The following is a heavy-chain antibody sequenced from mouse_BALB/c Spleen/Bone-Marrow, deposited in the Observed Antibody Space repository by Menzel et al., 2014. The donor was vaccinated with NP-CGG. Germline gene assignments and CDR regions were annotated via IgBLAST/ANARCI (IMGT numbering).Heavy chain of an antibody. J-gene: IGHJ3*01. Sequence: EVKLVESGGGLVKPGGSLKLSCAASGFTFSDYYMYWVRQTPEKRLEWVATISDGGSYTYYPDNAKNNLYLQMSSLKSEDTAMYYCVLRWFAYWGQGTLVTVSA. CDR2: ISDGGSYT. V-gene: IGHV5-4*02. CDR3: VLRWFAY. D-gene: IGHD1-1*01. CDR1: GFTFSDYY.